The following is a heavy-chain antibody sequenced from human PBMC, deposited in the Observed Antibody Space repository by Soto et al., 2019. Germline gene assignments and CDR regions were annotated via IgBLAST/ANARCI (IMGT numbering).Heavy chain of an antibody. D-gene: IGHD2-15*01. CDR1: GYTFTRYG. V-gene: IGHV1-18*01. CDR2: ISPYNENT. J-gene: IGHJ6*02. CDR3: SRARYCSCGSWAVHSHAYVGMGF. Sequence: ASVKVSCKASGYTFTRYGISWVRQAPGQGLEWMGWISPYNENTKYAQKFQVRVTMTTDKSPSTAYMDLRGLTSYDTAVYYCSRARYCSCGSWAVHSHAYVGMGFWGQGTTVSVS.